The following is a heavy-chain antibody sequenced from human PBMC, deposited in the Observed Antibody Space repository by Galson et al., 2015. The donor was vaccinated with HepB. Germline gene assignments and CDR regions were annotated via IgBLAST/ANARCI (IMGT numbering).Heavy chain of an antibody. J-gene: IGHJ4*02. D-gene: IGHD4-17*01. CDR3: AKSSSTVIFDY. V-gene: IGHV3-30*18. Sequence: SLRLSCAASGFTFSSYGMHWVRQAPGKGLEWVAVISYDGSNKYYADSVKGRFTISRDNSKDTLYLQMNSLRAEDTAVYYCAKSSSTVIFDYWGQGTLVTVSS. CDR1: GFTFSSYG. CDR2: ISYDGSNK.